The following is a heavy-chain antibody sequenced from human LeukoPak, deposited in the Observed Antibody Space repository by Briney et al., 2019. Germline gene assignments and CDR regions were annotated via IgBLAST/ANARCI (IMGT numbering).Heavy chain of an antibody. V-gene: IGHV1-2*02. CDR1: GYTFTSYD. CDR3: AKDGQVLNIVGAIKYNWFDP. J-gene: IGHJ5*02. D-gene: IGHD1-26*01. CDR2: INPNSGCT. Sequence: GASVTVSCKASGYTFTSYDFNRVRPASGQGLEWMGLINPNSGCTNYAQKFQGRVTMTRDTSISTAYMELSRLRSDDTAVYYCAKDGQVLNIVGAIKYNWFDPWGQGTLSPSPQ.